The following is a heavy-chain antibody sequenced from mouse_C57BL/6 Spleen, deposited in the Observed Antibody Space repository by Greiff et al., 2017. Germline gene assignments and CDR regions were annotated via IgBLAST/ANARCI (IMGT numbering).Heavy chain of an antibody. V-gene: IGHV5-4*03. J-gene: IGHJ1*03. Sequence: EVMLVESGGGLVKPGGSLKLPCAVSGFTFSSYAMSWVRQTLEKKLVWVATFRDGGSYTYYPNNVKGRFTISRDNAKNNLYLQMSHLKSEDTAKYYGASDRGEPSYCGSEDIDVWGTGTTVTVSS. CDR3: ASDRGEPSYCGSEDIDV. CDR2: FRDGGSYT. CDR1: GFTFSSYA. D-gene: IGHD1-1*01.